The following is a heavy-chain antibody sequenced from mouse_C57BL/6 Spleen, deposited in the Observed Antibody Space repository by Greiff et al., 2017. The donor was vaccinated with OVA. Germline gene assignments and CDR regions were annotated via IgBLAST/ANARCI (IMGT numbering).Heavy chain of an antibody. CDR2: INPNNGGT. J-gene: IGHJ2*01. CDR3: ARNDDYYGSSLDY. V-gene: IGHV1-26*01. CDR1: GYTFTDYY. Sequence: EVQLQQSGPELVKPGASVKISCKASGYTFTDYYMNWVKQSHGKSLEWIGDINPNNGGTSYNQKFKGKATLTVDKSSSTAYMELRSLTSEDSAVYYCARNDDYYGSSLDYWGKGTTLTVSS. D-gene: IGHD1-1*01.